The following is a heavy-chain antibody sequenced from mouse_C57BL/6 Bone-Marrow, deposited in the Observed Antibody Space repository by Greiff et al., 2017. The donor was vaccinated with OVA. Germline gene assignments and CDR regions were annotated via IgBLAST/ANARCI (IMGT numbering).Heavy chain of an antibody. CDR1: GYAFTNYL. V-gene: IGHV1-54*01. J-gene: IGHJ4*01. Sequence: QVQLKQSGAELVRPGTSVKVSCKASGYAFTNYLIEWVKQRPGQGLEWIGVINPGSGGTNYNEKFKGKATLTADKSSSTAYMQLSSLTSEDSAVYFCAKSYYYGYAMDYWGQGTSVTVSS. CDR3: AKSYYYGYAMDY. D-gene: IGHD1-1*01. CDR2: INPGSGGT.